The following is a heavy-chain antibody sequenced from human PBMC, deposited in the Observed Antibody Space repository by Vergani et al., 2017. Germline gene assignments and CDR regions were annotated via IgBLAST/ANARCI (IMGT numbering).Heavy chain of an antibody. D-gene: IGHD3-22*01. CDR1: GGSISSYY. V-gene: IGHV4-59*01. J-gene: IGHJ5*02. CDR2: IYYSGST. Sequence: QVQLQESGPGLVKPSETLSLTCTGSGGSISSYYWSWIRQPPGKGLEWIGYIYYSGSTNYNPYLKSRFTISVDTSKNQLSMKLRSVTAADTAVYYCAMSLTSYDSTGWFAPWGQGTLVTVSS. CDR3: AMSLTSYDSTGWFAP.